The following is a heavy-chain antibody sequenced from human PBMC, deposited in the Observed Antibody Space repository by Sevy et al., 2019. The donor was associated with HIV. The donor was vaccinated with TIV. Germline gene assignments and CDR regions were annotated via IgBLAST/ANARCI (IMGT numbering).Heavy chain of an antibody. V-gene: IGHV3-30*02. J-gene: IGHJ4*02. Sequence: GGSLRLSCAASGFTFSSYGMHWVRQAPGKGLEWVAFIRYDGSNKYYADSVKGRFTISRDNSKNTLYLQMNRLRAEDTAVYYCAKTYSSGWYYFDYWGQGTLVTVSS. CDR1: GFTFSSYG. CDR3: AKTYSSGWYYFDY. CDR2: IRYDGSNK. D-gene: IGHD6-19*01.